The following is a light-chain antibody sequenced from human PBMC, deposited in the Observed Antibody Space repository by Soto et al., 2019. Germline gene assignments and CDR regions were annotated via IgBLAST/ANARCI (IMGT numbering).Light chain of an antibody. V-gene: IGKV3-11*01. Sequence: IVLTQSPATLSLSPGERATLSCRASQSIGNYLAWYQQKPGQTPRLLIYEASNRATGIPARFSGSGSGTDFTPTISSLEPEDCAIYYCQQRSSWPPTWAFGQGTKVEIK. CDR2: EAS. J-gene: IGKJ1*01. CDR3: QQRSSWPPTWA. CDR1: QSIGNY.